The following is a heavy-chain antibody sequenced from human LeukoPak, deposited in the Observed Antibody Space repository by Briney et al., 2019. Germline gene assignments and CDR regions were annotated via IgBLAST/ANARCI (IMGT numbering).Heavy chain of an antibody. CDR3: ARHERAYSYSENNFYYYMDV. Sequence: GESLKTSCKGSGYSFTSYWIGWVRQMPGKGREWMGIIYPDDSDTRYSPSFQGQVTISADKSIGTAYLQWSSLKASDTAMYYCARHERAYSYSENNFYYYMDVWGKGTTVTVSS. V-gene: IGHV5-51*01. D-gene: IGHD5-18*01. CDR1: GYSFTSYW. J-gene: IGHJ6*03. CDR2: IYPDDSDT.